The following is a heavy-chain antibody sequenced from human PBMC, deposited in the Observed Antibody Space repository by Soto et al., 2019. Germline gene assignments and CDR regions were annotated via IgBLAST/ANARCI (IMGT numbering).Heavy chain of an antibody. Sequence: GGSLRLSCAASGFTFSSYSMNWVRQAPGKGLEWVSSISSSSSYIYYADSVKGRFTISRDNAKNSLYLQMNSLRAEDAAVYYCARDIAARAYYFYGMDVWGQGATVTVSS. CDR1: GFTFSSYS. V-gene: IGHV3-21*01. CDR3: ARDIAARAYYFYGMDV. D-gene: IGHD6-6*01. CDR2: ISSSSSYI. J-gene: IGHJ6*02.